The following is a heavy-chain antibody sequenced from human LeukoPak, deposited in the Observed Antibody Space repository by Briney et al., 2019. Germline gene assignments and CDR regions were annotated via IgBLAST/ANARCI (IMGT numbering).Heavy chain of an antibody. CDR3: SRSSTTGGRWFDP. CDR1: GGSISSSSYY. Sequence: SETLSLTCTVSGGSISSSSYYWGWIRQPPGKGLEWIGSIYYSGSTYYNPSLKSRVTISVDTSKNQFSLKLSSVTAADTAVYYCSRSSTTGGRWFDPWGQGTLATVSS. J-gene: IGHJ5*02. CDR2: IYYSGST. V-gene: IGHV4-39*01. D-gene: IGHD2-2*01.